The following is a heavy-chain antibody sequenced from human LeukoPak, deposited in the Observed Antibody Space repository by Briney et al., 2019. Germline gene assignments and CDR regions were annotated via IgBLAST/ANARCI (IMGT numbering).Heavy chain of an antibody. D-gene: IGHD6-6*01. CDR3: ARQYSSSSPDMDV. V-gene: IGHV5-51*01. CDR1: GYTFSNYW. Sequence: GESLKISCKGSGYTFSNYWIGWVRQMPGKGLELMGIIYPGDSDTRYSPSFQGQVTISADKSISTAYLQWSSLKASDTAMYYCARQYSSSSPDMDVWGKGTTVTVSS. J-gene: IGHJ6*03. CDR2: IYPGDSDT.